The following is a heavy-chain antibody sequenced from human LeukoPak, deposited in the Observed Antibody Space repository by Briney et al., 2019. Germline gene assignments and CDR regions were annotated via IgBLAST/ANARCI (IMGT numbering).Heavy chain of an antibody. V-gene: IGHV1-69*13. CDR2: IIPIFGTA. D-gene: IGHD5-24*01. Sequence: ASVKVSCKASGGTFSSYAISWVRQAPGQGLEWMGGIIPIFGTANYAQKFQGRVTITADESTSTAYMELSSLRSEDTAVYYCALTHGYNSRIDYWGQGTLVTVSS. J-gene: IGHJ4*02. CDR1: GGTFSSYA. CDR3: ALTHGYNSRIDY.